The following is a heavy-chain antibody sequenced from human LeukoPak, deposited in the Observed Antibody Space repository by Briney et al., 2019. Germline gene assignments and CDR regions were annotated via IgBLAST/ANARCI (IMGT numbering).Heavy chain of an antibody. V-gene: IGHV4-34*01. Sequence: SETLSLTCAVYGGSFSDCYWSWIRQPPGKGLEWIGEINHSGITNHNPSLKSRVTISVDTSKNEISLKVSSVSAADTAVYYCASVALATTNFDYWGQGILVTVSS. CDR2: INHSGIT. D-gene: IGHD5-24*01. J-gene: IGHJ4*02. CDR3: ASVALATTNFDY. CDR1: GGSFSDCY.